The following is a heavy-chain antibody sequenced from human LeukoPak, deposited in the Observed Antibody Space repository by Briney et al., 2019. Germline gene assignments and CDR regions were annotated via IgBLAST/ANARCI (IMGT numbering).Heavy chain of an antibody. CDR1: GSTLTKLS. CDR3: ATAAEIYYYDTGGI. Sequence: GASVKVSCKVFGSTLTKLSMHWVRQAPGKGLEWMRGFDPEADETVYAQNFHGRVTVTEDTSSDTTYMELSSLRSEDTAVYYCATAAEIYYYDTGGIWGQGTMVTVSS. J-gene: IGHJ3*02. CDR2: FDPEADET. D-gene: IGHD3-22*01. V-gene: IGHV1-24*01.